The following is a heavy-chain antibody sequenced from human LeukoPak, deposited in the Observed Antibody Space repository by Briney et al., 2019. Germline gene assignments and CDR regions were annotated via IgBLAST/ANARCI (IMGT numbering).Heavy chain of an antibody. CDR1: GGSISSYY. V-gene: IGHV4-59*08. CDR2: IYYSGST. J-gene: IGHJ4*02. D-gene: IGHD4-23*01. CDR3: AGHPHYGGSSLLDY. Sequence: SETLSLTCTVSGGSISSYYWSWIRQPPGKGLEWIGYIYYSGSTNYNPSLKSRVTISVDTSKNQFSLKLSSVTAADTAVYYCAGHPHYGGSSLLDYWGQGTLVTVSS.